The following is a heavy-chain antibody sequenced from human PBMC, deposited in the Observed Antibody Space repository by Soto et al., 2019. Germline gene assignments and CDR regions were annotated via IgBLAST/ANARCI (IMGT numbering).Heavy chain of an antibody. Sequence: SETLSLTCTVSGGSISSYYWSWIRQPPGKGLEWIGYIYYSGSTNYNPSLKSRVTISVDTSKNQFSLKLSSVTAADTAVYYCARDSVKGCYGSGSYSWFDPWGQGTLVTVSS. CDR1: GGSISSYY. CDR3: ARDSVKGCYGSGSYSWFDP. J-gene: IGHJ5*02. CDR2: IYYSGST. D-gene: IGHD3-10*01. V-gene: IGHV4-59*01.